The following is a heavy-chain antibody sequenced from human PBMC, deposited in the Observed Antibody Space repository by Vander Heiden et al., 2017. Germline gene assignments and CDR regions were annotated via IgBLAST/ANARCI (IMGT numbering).Heavy chain of an antibody. CDR3: ARCAQGLTLPFDP. CDR1: GYSFTRYW. V-gene: IGHV5-51*01. D-gene: IGHD3-16*01. Sequence: EVQLVQSGTEVKKPGESLKISCKGSGYSFTRYWIGWVRQMPGKGLEWMGIIYPGDSDTRYSPSFQGQVTISADKSISTAYMQWSSLKASDTAMYYCARCAQGLTLPFDPWGQGTLVTVSS. J-gene: IGHJ5*02. CDR2: IYPGDSDT.